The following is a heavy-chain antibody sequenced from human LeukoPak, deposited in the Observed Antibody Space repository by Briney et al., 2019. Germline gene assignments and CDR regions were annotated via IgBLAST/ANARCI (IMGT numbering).Heavy chain of an antibody. CDR1: GFTFSSYS. V-gene: IGHV3-21*01. CDR3: ARRGTSYYYDSSGYYYATDY. J-gene: IGHJ4*02. D-gene: IGHD3-22*01. CDR2: ISSSSSYI. Sequence: GGSLRVSCAASGFTFSSYSMNWVRQAPGNGLEWVSSISSSSSYIYYADSVKGRFTISRDNAKNSLYLQMNSLRAEDTAVYYCARRGTSYYYDSSGYYYATDYWGQGTLVTVSS.